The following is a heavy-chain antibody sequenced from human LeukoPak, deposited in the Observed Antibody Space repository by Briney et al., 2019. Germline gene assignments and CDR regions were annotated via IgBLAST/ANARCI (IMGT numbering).Heavy chain of an antibody. CDR2: INFSGST. J-gene: IGHJ4*02. CDR1: GGSFSGSY. Sequence: SETLSLTCGVSGGSFSGSYWGWIRQPPGKGLEWIGEINFSGSTNYNSSLTSRVTISLDTSKNQFSLNLRSVTTADTAVYYCARVSISLFGVVTAHSDSWGQGTLVAVSS. CDR3: ARVSISLFGVVTAHSDS. D-gene: IGHD3-3*01. V-gene: IGHV4-34*01.